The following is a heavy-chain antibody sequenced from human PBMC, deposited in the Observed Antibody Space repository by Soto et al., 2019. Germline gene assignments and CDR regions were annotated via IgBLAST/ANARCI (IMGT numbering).Heavy chain of an antibody. CDR2: VSAGGTST. CDR3: AKSRGYTLGGDAFDV. CDR1: GFTFSAYA. Sequence: EVQLLESGGGLVQPGWSQRLSCAASGFTFSAYALSWVRQAPGKGLEWVSSVSAGGTSTYYADSGKGRFTISRDKAKNSLYLQMNSLRVEDTAVYYCAKSRGYTLGGDAFDVWGRGTMVIVSS. J-gene: IGHJ3*01. V-gene: IGHV3-23*01. D-gene: IGHD6-13*01.